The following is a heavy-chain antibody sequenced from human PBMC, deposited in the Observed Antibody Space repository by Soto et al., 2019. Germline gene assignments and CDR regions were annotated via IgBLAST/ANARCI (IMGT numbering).Heavy chain of an antibody. CDR1: GFTFDDYT. Sequence: PGGAQRLSCAASGFTFDDYTMHWVRQAPGKGLEWVSLISWDGGSTYYADSVKGRFTISRDNSKNSLYLQMNSLRTEDTALYYCAKTSSPYYYYYGMDVWGQGTTVTVSS. D-gene: IGHD2-2*01. J-gene: IGHJ6*02. V-gene: IGHV3-43*01. CDR2: ISWDGGST. CDR3: AKTSSPYYYYYGMDV.